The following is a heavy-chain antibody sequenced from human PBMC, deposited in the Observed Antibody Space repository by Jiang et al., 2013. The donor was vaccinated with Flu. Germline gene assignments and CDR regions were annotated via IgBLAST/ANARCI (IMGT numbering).Heavy chain of an antibody. J-gene: IGHJ2*01. D-gene: IGHD3-22*01. V-gene: IGHV3-53*04. CDR3: ARDGGRGYYDRSGYPQDWHFDL. Sequence: VQLVESGGGLVQPGGSLRLSCAASGFTVSSNYMSWVRQAPGKGLEWVSVIYSGGNTYYADSVKGRFTISRHNSKNTLYLQMNSLRAEDTAVYYCARDGGRGYYDRSGYPQDWHFDLVGPWHPGHCLL. CDR1: GFTVSSNY. CDR2: IYSGGNT.